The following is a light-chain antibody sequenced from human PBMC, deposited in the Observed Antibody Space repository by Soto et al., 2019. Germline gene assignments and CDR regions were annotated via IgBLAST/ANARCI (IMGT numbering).Light chain of an antibody. J-gene: IGKJ1*01. V-gene: IGKV1-39*01. CDR3: QHRYTMPRT. CDR1: QSISNY. Sequence: DIQMTQSPSSLSASVGDRVTITCRAGQSISNYLNWYQYKPGKAPKLLIYAASSLQSGVPSRFSGSGSGTEFTLTIISLLYQDCAIYVCQHRYTMPRTFGKGTKVEMK. CDR2: AAS.